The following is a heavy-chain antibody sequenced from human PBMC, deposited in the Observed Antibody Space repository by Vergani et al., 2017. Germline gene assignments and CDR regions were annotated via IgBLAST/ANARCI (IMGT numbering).Heavy chain of an antibody. CDR3: ARGRTYYDFWSGYSDYYYMDV. V-gene: IGHV4-34*01. J-gene: IGHJ6*03. D-gene: IGHD3-3*01. Sequence: QVQLQQWGAGLLKPSETLSLTCAVYGGSFSGYYWSWIRQPPGKGLEWIGEINHSGSTNYNPSLKSRVTISVDTSKNQFSRKLSSVTAADTAVYYCARGRTYYDFWSGYSDYYYMDVWGKGTTVTVSS. CDR1: GGSFSGYY. CDR2: INHSGST.